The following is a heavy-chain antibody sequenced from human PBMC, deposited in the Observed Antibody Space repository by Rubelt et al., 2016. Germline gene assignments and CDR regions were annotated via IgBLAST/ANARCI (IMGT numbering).Heavy chain of an antibody. CDR3: ARGGRYYGSGSYQRHNWFDP. V-gene: IGHV4-34*01. J-gene: IGHJ5*02. CDR1: GGSFSGYY. Sequence: QVQLQQWGAGLLKPSETLSLTCAVYGGSFSGYYWSWIRQPPGKGLEWIGEINHSGSTNYNPSLKSRVTISVHRSKNQFSLKLSSVTAADTAVYYCARGGRYYGSGSYQRHNWFDPWGQGTLVTVSS. D-gene: IGHD3-10*01. CDR2: INHSGST.